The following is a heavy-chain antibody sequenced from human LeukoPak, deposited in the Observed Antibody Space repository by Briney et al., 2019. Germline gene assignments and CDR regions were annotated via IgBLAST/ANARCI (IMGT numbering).Heavy chain of an antibody. Sequence: GGSLRLSCAASGFTFSSYAMSWVRQAPGKGLEWVSAISGSGGSTYYADSVKGRFTISRDNSKNTLYLQMNSLRAEDTAVYYCAKRGGYYGSGSSSWIDYWGQGTLVTVSS. CDR1: GFTFSSYA. V-gene: IGHV3-23*01. CDR2: ISGSGGST. D-gene: IGHD3-10*01. J-gene: IGHJ4*02. CDR3: AKRGGYYGSGSSSWIDY.